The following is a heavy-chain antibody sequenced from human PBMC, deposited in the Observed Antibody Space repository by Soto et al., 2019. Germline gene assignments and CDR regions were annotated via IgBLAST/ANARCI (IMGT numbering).Heavy chain of an antibody. V-gene: IGHV4-4*02. CDR1: GGSISSSNW. Sequence: SETLSLTCAVSGGSISSSNWWSWVRQPPGKGLEWIGEIYHSGSTNYNPSLKSRVTISVDKSKNQFSLKLSSVTAADTAVYYCAHTLKGIAAARRAFDIWGQGTMVTVSS. J-gene: IGHJ3*02. D-gene: IGHD6-13*01. CDR2: IYHSGST. CDR3: AHTLKGIAAARRAFDI.